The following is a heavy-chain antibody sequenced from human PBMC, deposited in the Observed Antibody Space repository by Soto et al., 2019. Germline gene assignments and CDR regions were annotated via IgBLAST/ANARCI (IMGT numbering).Heavy chain of an antibody. Sequence: QVQLVESVAEVKKPGASVKVSCKASGYTFTSSGISWVRQAPGQGLEWMGWISTDNGNTNYAQHLQGRVSMTTDTSPSTAYMDLRSLRSDDTAVYYCARDQGITSFGVYSMYYYGMDVWGQGTTVTVSS. CDR2: ISTDNGNT. J-gene: IGHJ6*02. D-gene: IGHD3-3*01. CDR3: ARDQGITSFGVYSMYYYGMDV. V-gene: IGHV1-18*01. CDR1: GYTFTSSG.